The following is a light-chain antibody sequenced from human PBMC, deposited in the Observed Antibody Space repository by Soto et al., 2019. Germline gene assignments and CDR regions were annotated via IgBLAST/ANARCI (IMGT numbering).Light chain of an antibody. CDR2: TAS. Sequence: DVQMTQSPTSLSASVGDRVNITCRASQRVNNYLNWYQQKSGTAPKLLIHTASTLQSGVPSRFSGRGSGPDFTLTISSVQPDDFAIYFCQQSYSTPPTFGQGTTLEIK. CDR3: QQSYSTPPT. J-gene: IGKJ2*01. CDR1: QRVNNY. V-gene: IGKV1-39*01.